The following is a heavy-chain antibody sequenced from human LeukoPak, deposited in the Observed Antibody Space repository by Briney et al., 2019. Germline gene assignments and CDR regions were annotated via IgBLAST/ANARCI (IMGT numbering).Heavy chain of an antibody. Sequence: PGGSLRLSCAASGVIVSSNYRSWVRQAPGKGLEWVSIIYSGGSAYYADSVKGRFTISRHNSKNTVYLQMDSLRPEDTAVYYCARATTAMAPYSFQGMDVWGQGTTVTVSS. V-gene: IGHV3-53*04. CDR2: IYSGGSA. D-gene: IGHD5-18*01. CDR3: ARATTAMAPYSFQGMDV. J-gene: IGHJ6*02. CDR1: GVIVSSNY.